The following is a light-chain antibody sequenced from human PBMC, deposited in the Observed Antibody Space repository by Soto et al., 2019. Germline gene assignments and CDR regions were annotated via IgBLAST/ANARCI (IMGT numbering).Light chain of an antibody. CDR2: GAS. CDR1: QSVSSRN. J-gene: IGKJ2*01. V-gene: IGKV3-20*01. Sequence: EIVLTQSPGTVSLSPGERATLSCRASQSVSSRNLAWYRQKPGQAPSLLIFGASNRATGIPDRFSGSGSGTDFTLTISRLEPGDCAVYYCLRYGDSPPAYTFGQGTKLEIK. CDR3: LRYGDSPPAYT.